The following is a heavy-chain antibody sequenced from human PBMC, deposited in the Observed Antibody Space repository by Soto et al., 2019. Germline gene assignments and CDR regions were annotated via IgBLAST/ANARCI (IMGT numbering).Heavy chain of an antibody. CDR3: ARDTKGSGYYYEWFDP. D-gene: IGHD3-22*01. CDR2: MNPNSGNT. V-gene: IGHV1-8*01. J-gene: IGHJ5*02. CDR1: GYTFSSYD. Sequence: ASVKVSCKASGYTFSSYDINWVRQATGQGLEWMGWMNPNSGNTGYAQKFQGRVTMTRNTSISTAYMELSSLRSEDTAVYYCARDTKGSGYYYEWFDPWGQGTLGTVSS.